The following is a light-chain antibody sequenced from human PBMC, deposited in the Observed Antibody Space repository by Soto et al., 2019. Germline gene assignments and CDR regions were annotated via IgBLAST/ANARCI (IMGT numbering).Light chain of an antibody. J-gene: IGKJ4*01. CDR2: GAS. CDR1: QSVSSSY. Sequence: EIVLTQSPGTLSLSPGERATLSCRASQSVSSSYLAWYQQKPGQAPRLLIYGASSRTTGIPDRFSGSGSGTDFTRTISSLEPEDFAVYYCQQYRDSPLTFGGGTKVEIK. CDR3: QQYRDSPLT. V-gene: IGKV3-20*01.